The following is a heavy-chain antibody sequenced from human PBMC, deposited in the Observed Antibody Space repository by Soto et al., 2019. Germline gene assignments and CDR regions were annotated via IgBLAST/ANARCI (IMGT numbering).Heavy chain of an antibody. CDR1: GYTFTNYG. CDR3: AREGDGDSPLDS. CDR2: ISAHNAET. D-gene: IGHD2-15*01. Sequence: QVQLVQSGAEVKKPGASVRVSCKASGYTFTNYGISWVRQAPGQGLEWLGWISAHNAETTYAQKVQGRVAMTTDTSGGTPYRGRGSRRSNNPPGYYCAREGDGDSPLDSGGREPLAPVSS. V-gene: IGHV1-18*04. J-gene: IGHJ4*02.